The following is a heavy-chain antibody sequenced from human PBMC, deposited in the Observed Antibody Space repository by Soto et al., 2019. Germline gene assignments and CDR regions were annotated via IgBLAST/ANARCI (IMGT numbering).Heavy chain of an antibody. D-gene: IGHD4-17*01. CDR2: ISGSGESR. CDR3: AKAITNRLRIVDY. Sequence: LRLSCAASGLTFNNYAMTCARQVPGRGVQWVSTISGSGESRYYADSVKGRFSISRDNCRNMLYLKMNSLRGADPAVYYCAKAITNRLRIVDYWGKRSLVTVSS. V-gene: IGHV3-23*01. J-gene: IGHJ4*02. CDR1: GLTFNNYA.